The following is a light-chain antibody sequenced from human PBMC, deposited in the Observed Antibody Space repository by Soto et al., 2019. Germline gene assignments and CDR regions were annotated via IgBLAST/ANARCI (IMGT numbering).Light chain of an antibody. J-gene: IGLJ2*01. V-gene: IGLV2-14*01. Sequence: QSVLTQPASVSGSPGQSIAISCTGTSSDVGAYNYVSWYQRHPGKAPKLMIYEVSNRPSGVSNRFSGSKSGNTASLTISGLQAEDEADYDCSSYTTSSTLVFGGGTKLTV. CDR1: SSDVGAYNY. CDR2: EVS. CDR3: SSYTTSSTLV.